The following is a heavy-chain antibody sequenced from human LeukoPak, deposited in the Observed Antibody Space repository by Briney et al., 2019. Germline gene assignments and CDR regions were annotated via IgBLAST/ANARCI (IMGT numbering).Heavy chain of an antibody. V-gene: IGHV3-21*01. Sequence: GGSLRLSCAASGFTFGAYTINWVRQAPGKGPEWVSCIFSRSESILYADSVKGRFTISRDNAKNSLYLQMDSLRVEDTAVYYCARDFFHSSDSRPFDYWGQGTLVTVSS. J-gene: IGHJ4*02. CDR2: IFSRSESI. CDR1: GFTFGAYT. D-gene: IGHD3-22*01. CDR3: ARDFFHSSDSRPFDY.